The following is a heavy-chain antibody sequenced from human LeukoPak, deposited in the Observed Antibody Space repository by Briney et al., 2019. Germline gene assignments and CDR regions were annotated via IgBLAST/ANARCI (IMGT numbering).Heavy chain of an antibody. Sequence: PSETLSLTCTVSGGSISSYYWSWIRQPPGKGLEWIGYIYYSGSTNYNPSLKSRVTISVDTSKNQFSLKLSSVTAADTAVYYCARRTEGRGRAFDYWGQGTLVTVSS. CDR1: GGSISSYY. J-gene: IGHJ4*02. CDR3: ARRTEGRGRAFDY. CDR2: IYYSGST. V-gene: IGHV4-59*08. D-gene: IGHD3-10*01.